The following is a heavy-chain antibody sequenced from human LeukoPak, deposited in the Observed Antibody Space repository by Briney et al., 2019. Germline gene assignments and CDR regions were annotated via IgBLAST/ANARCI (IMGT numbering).Heavy chain of an antibody. CDR2: ISAYNGNT. D-gene: IGHD1-26*01. Sequence: ASVKVSCKASGYTFTSYGISWVRQAPGQGLEWMGWISAYNGNTNYAQKLQGRVTMTTDTSTSTAYMELRSLRSDDTAVYYCARSSGGGYYYYGMDVWGQGTTVTASS. J-gene: IGHJ6*02. V-gene: IGHV1-18*01. CDR3: ARSSGGGYYYYGMDV. CDR1: GYTFTSYG.